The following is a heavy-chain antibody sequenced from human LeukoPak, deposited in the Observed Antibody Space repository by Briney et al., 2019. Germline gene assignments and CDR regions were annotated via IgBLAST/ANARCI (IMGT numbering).Heavy chain of an antibody. V-gene: IGHV4-39*01. CDR1: GGSISSSTYY. CDR3: ARHGTYTDY. CDR2: VYYSGST. Sequence: PSETLSLTCTVSGGSISSSTYYWGWIRQPPGNGLEWIGTVYYSGSTYYNPSLKNRVTISVDTSKNQFSLKLSSVTAADTAVYYCARHGTYTDYWGQGILVTVPS. D-gene: IGHD1-26*01. J-gene: IGHJ4*02.